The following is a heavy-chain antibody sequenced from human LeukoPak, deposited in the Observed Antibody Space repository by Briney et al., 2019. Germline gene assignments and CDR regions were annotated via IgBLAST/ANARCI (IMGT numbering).Heavy chain of an antibody. J-gene: IGHJ4*02. Sequence: PGGSLRLSCAVSGFSVTSYGMSWVRQAPGKGLEWISAISLNGDTAYYADSVKGRFIISRDNSENKLYLQMNSPRTEDTAVYYCAQGYSSGWFPYWGQGSLVSVSS. CDR2: ISLNGDTA. V-gene: IGHV3-23*01. CDR3: AQGYSSGWFPY. D-gene: IGHD6-19*01. CDR1: GFSVTSYG.